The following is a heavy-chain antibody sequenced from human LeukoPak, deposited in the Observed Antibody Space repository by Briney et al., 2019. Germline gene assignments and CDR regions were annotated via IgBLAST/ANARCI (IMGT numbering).Heavy chain of an antibody. D-gene: IGHD2-2*01. J-gene: IGHJ4*02. Sequence: SQTLSLTCTVSGGSISSGSYYWSWIRQPAGKGLEWIGRIYTSGSTNYNPSLKSRVTKSVDTSKNQFSLKLSSVTAADTAVYYCARDKDCSSTSCYPDFFDYWGQGTLVTVSS. CDR3: ARDKDCSSTSCYPDFFDY. CDR2: IYTSGST. CDR1: GGSISSGSYY. V-gene: IGHV4-61*02.